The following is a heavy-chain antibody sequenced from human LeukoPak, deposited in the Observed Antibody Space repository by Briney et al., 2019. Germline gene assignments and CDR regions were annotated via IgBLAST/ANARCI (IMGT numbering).Heavy chain of an antibody. V-gene: IGHV3-15*01. J-gene: IGHJ6*02. D-gene: IGHD3-10*01. CDR1: GFTFSNAW. CDR2: IKSKTEGGTT. Sequence: GGSLRLSCAASGFTFSNAWMSWVRQAPGKGLEWVGRIKSKTEGGTTDYAAPVKGRFIISRDDSKNTLNLQMNSLKTEDTGVYYCTTEGRGSGSYSGQYGMDVWGQGTTVTVSS. CDR3: TTEGRGSGSYSGQYGMDV.